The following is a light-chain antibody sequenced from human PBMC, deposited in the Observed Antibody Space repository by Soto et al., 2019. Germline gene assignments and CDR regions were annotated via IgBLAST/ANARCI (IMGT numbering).Light chain of an antibody. Sequence: QSALTQPPSASXSPGQXXTISCTGTSSDVGAYKYVSWYQQYPGKAPKLMIYEVSKRPSGVPDRFSGSKSGNTASLTVSGLQAEDEADYYCTSYVGSDIWVFGGGTKLTVL. J-gene: IGLJ3*02. CDR3: TSYVGSDIWV. CDR1: SSDVGAYKY. CDR2: EVS. V-gene: IGLV2-8*01.